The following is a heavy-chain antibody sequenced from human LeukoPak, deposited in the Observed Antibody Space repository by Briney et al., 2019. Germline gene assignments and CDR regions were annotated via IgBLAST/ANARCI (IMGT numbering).Heavy chain of an antibody. V-gene: IGHV4-4*07. CDR2: IYTSGST. CDR1: GGSFSGYY. CDR3: ARDNGGCSSTSCVLNWFDP. Sequence: SETLSLTCAVYGGSFSGYYWSWIRQPAGKGLEWIGRIYTSGSTNYNPSLKSRVTMSVDTSKNQFSLKLSSVTAADTAVYYCARDNGGCSSTSCVLNWFDPWGQGTLVTVSS. J-gene: IGHJ5*02. D-gene: IGHD2-2*01.